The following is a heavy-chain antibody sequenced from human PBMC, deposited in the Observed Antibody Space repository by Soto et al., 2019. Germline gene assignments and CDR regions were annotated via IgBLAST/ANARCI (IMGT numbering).Heavy chain of an antibody. CDR2: IRQDGQEK. V-gene: IGHV3-7*03. Sequence: GGPLRLSCAVSGFTFTSYWMSWVRQGPGEGLEWLANIRQDGQEKYYVDSVRGRITISRDNAQNSLYPQMDSLRAEDTAMYYCTRDLPGYCNTPNCYYYFIFWGKGTLVTVSS. J-gene: IGHJ4*02. D-gene: IGHD2-2*01. CDR1: GFTFTSYW. CDR3: TRDLPGYCNTPNCYYYFIF.